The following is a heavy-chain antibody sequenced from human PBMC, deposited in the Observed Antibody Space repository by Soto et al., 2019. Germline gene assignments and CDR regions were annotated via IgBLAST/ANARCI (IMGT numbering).Heavy chain of an antibody. V-gene: IGHV3-9*01. CDR1: GFTFDDYA. CDR3: AKDSDYDFWSGNFDY. CDR2: ISWNSGSI. D-gene: IGHD3-3*01. Sequence: EVQLVESGGGLVQPGRSLRLSCAASGFTFDDYAMHWVRQAPGKGLEWVSGISWNSGSIGYADSVKGRFTISRDNAKNSLYLQMNSLRAEDTALYYSAKDSDYDFWSGNFDYWGQGTLVTVSS. J-gene: IGHJ4*02.